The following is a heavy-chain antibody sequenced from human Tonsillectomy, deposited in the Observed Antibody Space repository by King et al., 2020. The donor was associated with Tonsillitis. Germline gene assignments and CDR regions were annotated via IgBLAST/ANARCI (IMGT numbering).Heavy chain of an antibody. CDR2: MDSSDST. J-gene: IGHJ5*02. CDR3: ASGRVQWRLDPRDPIGRRATLWFEA. Sequence: VQLQESGPGLVKPSQTLSLSCAVSGGSVTNDRYSWTWIRQPPGKGLEWVAYMDSSDSTNYSPPLQSRVTMSKDSSRNQFFLNVNYVTAADTAVNYCASGRVQWRLDPRDPIGRRATLWFEAWGEGTLVSVSS. D-gene: IGHD1-26*01. V-gene: IGHV4-30-4*07. CDR1: GGSVTNDRYS.